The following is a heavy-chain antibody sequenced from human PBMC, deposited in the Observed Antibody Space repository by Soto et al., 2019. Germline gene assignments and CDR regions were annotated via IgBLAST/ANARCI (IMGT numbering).Heavy chain of an antibody. V-gene: IGHV1-3*01. Sequence: ASVKVSCKASGYTFTRYSMHWVRQAPGQRLEWMGWINAGNGNTKYSQKFQGRVTITRDTSASTAYMELSSLRSEDTAVYYCARDLITGTTKGYNWFDPWGQGTLVTVSS. CDR1: GYTFTRYS. J-gene: IGHJ5*02. CDR2: INAGNGNT. D-gene: IGHD1-20*01. CDR3: ARDLITGTTKGYNWFDP.